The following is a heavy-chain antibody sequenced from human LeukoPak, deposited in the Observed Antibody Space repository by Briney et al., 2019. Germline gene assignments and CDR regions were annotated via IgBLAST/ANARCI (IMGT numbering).Heavy chain of an antibody. V-gene: IGHV3-15*01. CDR2: IKSKNDGGTT. Sequence: PGGSLRLYCAASGFTFSDAWMSWVRQAPGKGLEWVGRIKSKNDGGTTEYAAPVRGRFTISRDDSENTLSLQMNSLKIEDTAVYYCTKVIRGYSGSIDYWGQGTLVSVSS. J-gene: IGHJ4*02. CDR1: GFTFSDAW. CDR3: TKVIRGYSGSIDY. D-gene: IGHD1-26*01.